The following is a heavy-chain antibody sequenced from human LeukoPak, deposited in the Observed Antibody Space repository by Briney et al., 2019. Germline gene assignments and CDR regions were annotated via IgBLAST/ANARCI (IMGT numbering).Heavy chain of an antibody. J-gene: IGHJ4*02. CDR1: GGSISSYY. CDR3: ARGGYYYDSSGYGKVLEY. D-gene: IGHD3-22*01. V-gene: IGHV4-59*08. CDR2: IYYSGST. Sequence: PSETLSLTCTVSGGSISSYYWSWIRQPPAKGLEWIGDIYYSGSTNYNPSLKSRVTISVDTSKNQFSLKLSSVTAADTAVYYCARGGYYYDSSGYGKVLEYWGQGTLVTVSS.